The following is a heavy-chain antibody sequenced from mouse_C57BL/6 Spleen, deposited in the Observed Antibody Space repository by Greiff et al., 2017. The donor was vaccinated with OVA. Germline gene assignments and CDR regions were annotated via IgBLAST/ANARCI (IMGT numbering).Heavy chain of an antibody. CDR2: INPYNGGT. J-gene: IGHJ3*01. D-gene: IGHD1-1*01. CDR1: GYTFTDYY. V-gene: IGHV1-19*01. Sequence: VQLKESGPVLVKPGASVKMSCKASGYTFTDYYMNWVKQSHGKSLEWIGVINPYNGGTSYNQKFKGKATLTVDKSSSTAYMELNSLTSEDSAVYYCARREYYGSSWFAYWGQGTLVTVSA. CDR3: ARREYYGSSWFAY.